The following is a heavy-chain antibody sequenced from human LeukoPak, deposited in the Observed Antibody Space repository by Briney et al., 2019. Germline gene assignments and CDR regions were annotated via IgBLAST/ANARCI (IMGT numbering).Heavy chain of an antibody. J-gene: IGHJ5*02. CDR2: IYTSGNT. CDR3: AREGLWFDP. Sequence: PSQTLSLTCTVSGDSISSGSYYWSWIRQPAGRGLEWIGRIYTSGNTNYNPSLKNRVTISVDTSRNQFSLSLTSVTAADTAVYYCAREGLWFDPWGQGTLVAVSS. CDR1: GDSISSGSYY. V-gene: IGHV4-61*02.